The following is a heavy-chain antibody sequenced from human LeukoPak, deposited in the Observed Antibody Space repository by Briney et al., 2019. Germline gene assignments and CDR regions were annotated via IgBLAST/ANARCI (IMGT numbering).Heavy chain of an antibody. V-gene: IGHV3-64*01. J-gene: IGHJ4*02. D-gene: IGHD6-13*01. CDR1: GFTFSNYA. Sequence: PGGSLRLSCVASGFTFSNYAMHWVRQAPGKGLEYVSAISSNGDSTYYANSVKGRFTISRDNSKNTLYLQMGSLRAEDMAVYYCAREWVEYSNTWSHFVYWGQGTLVTVSS. CDR2: ISSNGDST. CDR3: AREWVEYSNTWSHFVY.